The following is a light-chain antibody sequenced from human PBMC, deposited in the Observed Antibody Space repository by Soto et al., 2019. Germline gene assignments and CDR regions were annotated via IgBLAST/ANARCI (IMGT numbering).Light chain of an antibody. J-gene: IGKJ1*01. CDR2: GAS. CDR1: QSVSSN. V-gene: IGKV3-15*01. Sequence: EIVMTQSPATLSVSPGERATLSCRASQSVSSNLAWYQQKPGQAPRLLIYGASTRATGIPARFSGSGSGTEFTINSSSLQFVQLAPYYSQHGTFALWTKV. CDR3: QHGT.